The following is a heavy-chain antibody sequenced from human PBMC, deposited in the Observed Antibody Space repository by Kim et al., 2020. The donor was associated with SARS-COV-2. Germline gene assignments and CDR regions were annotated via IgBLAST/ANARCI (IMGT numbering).Heavy chain of an antibody. Sequence: ASVKVSCKASGYTFTSYYMHWVRQAPGQGLEWMGIINPSGGSTSYAQKFQGRVTMTRDTSTSTVYMELSSLRSEDTAVYYCARDSYYGSGTHNWFDPWGQGTLVTVSS. D-gene: IGHD3-10*01. CDR2: INPSGGST. CDR1: GYTFTSYY. CDR3: ARDSYYGSGTHNWFDP. V-gene: IGHV1-46*01. J-gene: IGHJ5*02.